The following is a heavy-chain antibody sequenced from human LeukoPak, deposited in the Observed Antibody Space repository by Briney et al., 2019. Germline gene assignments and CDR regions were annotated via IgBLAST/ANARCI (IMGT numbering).Heavy chain of an antibody. D-gene: IGHD6-19*01. CDR1: GYTFTSYG. CDR2: ISAYNGNT. V-gene: IGHV1-18*01. J-gene: IGHJ4*02. Sequence: GASVKVSCKASGYTFTSYGISWVRQTPGQGLEWMVWISAYNGNTNYAQKLQGRVTITTDTSPSTASMQLRRLRSDDPAVYYCARDRRKDSSGCSGYWGQGTLVTVSS. CDR3: ARDRRKDSSGCSGY.